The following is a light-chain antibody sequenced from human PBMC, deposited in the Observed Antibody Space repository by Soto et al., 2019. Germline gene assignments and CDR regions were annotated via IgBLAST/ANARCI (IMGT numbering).Light chain of an antibody. CDR2: TTS. V-gene: IGLV7-43*01. CDR3: LFYVGGAYV. CDR1: TGAVTSDFH. Sequence: QTVVTQEPSLTVSPGGTVTLTCASSTGAVTSDFHPNWFQQKPGQAPRALIYTTSKRHSWTPARFSGSLLGGNAALTLSGVQHEDEADYCCLFYVGGAYVFGTGTKVTVL. J-gene: IGLJ1*01.